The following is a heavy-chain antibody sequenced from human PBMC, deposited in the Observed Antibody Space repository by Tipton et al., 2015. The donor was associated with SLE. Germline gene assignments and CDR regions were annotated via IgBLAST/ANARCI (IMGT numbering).Heavy chain of an antibody. V-gene: IGHV3-9*01. D-gene: IGHD2-2*01. Sequence: VQLVQSGGGLVQPGRSLRLSCAASGFTFDDYGMHWVRQAPGKGLEWVSGISWNSGSIGYADSVKGRFTISRDNSKNILYLQVNSLRLDDTAVYYCATDRLVGAVMIYWGQGTLVTVSS. CDR1: GFTFDDYG. CDR2: ISWNSGSI. CDR3: ATDRLVGAVMIY. J-gene: IGHJ4*02.